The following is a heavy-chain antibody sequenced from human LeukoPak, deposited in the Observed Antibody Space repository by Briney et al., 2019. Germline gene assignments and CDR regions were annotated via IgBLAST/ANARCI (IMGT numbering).Heavy chain of an antibody. CDR3: ARLYYYDSSGPFDY. CDR1: GYTFTSYG. J-gene: IGHJ4*02. V-gene: IGHV1-18*01. CDR2: ISAYIGNT. Sequence: ASVKVSCKASGYTFTSYGISWVRQAPGQGLEWMGWISAYIGNTNYAQKLQGRVTMTTDTSTSTAYMELRSLRSDDTAVYYCARLYYYDSSGPFDYWGQGTLVTVSS. D-gene: IGHD3-22*01.